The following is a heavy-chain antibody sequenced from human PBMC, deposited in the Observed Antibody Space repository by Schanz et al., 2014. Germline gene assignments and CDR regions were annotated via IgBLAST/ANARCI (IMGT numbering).Heavy chain of an antibody. CDR2: LSEGGGGT. J-gene: IGHJ4*02. Sequence: EVQLLESGGGLIQPGGSLRLSCAASGFIFGSSVMAWVRQAPGKGLEWVSALSEGGGGTHYADSVRGRFTISSDSSKNTLFHQMNSLRTEDTAVYYCARLDPYCRSGTCSRAFDFWGQGTLXTVSS. D-gene: IGHD2-15*01. CDR3: ARLDPYCRSGTCSRAFDF. V-gene: IGHV3-23*01. CDR1: GFIFGSSV.